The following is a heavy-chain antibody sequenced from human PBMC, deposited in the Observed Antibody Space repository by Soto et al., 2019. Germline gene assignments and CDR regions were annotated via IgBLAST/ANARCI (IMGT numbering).Heavy chain of an antibody. Sequence: SETLSLTCTVSGGSISSGGYYWSWIRQHPGKGLEWIGYIYYSGSTYYNPSLKSRVTISVDTSKNQFSLKLSSVTAADTAVYYCARADKGYCSGGSCVPWSAFDIWGQGTMVTVSS. CDR2: IYYSGST. CDR3: ARADKGYCSGGSCVPWSAFDI. D-gene: IGHD2-15*01. V-gene: IGHV4-31*03. J-gene: IGHJ3*02. CDR1: GGSISSGGYY.